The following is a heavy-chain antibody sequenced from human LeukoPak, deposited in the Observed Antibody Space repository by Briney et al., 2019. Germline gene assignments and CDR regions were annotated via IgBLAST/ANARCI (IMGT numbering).Heavy chain of an antibody. J-gene: IGHJ6*04. CDR3: ARDKRVLSNYYGMDV. CDR2: TRNKANSYTT. V-gene: IGHV3-72*01. CDR1: GFTFSDHY. Sequence: GGSLRLSCAASGFTFSDHYMDWVRQAPGKGLEWVGRTRNKANSYTTEYAASVKGRFTISRDDSKNSLYLQMNSLKTEDTAVYYCARDKRVLSNYYGMDVWGKRTTVTVSS. D-gene: IGHD2-8*01.